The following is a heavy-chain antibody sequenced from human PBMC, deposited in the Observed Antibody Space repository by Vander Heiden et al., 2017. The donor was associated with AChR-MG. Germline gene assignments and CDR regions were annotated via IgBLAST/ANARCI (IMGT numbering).Heavy chain of an antibody. CDR3: ARDTPIRLDAFDI. CDR1: GCPIGSSSW. CDR2: IYHSGST. V-gene: IGHV4-4*02. J-gene: IGHJ3*02. Sequence: QVQLQESGPGLVKPSGTLSLTRAVPGCPIGSSSWWSWVRQPPGKGLEWIGEIYHSGSTNYNPSHKSRVTISVDKSKNQFSLKLSSVTAADTAVYYCARDTPIRLDAFDIWGQGTMVTVSS. D-gene: IGHD5-12*01.